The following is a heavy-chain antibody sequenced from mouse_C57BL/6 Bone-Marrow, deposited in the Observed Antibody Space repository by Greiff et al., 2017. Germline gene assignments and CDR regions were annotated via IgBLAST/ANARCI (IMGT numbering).Heavy chain of an antibody. CDR2: IYPSGGNT. V-gene: IGHV1-55*01. Sequence: QVQLQQSGAELVKPGASVKLSCKASGYTFTSYGITWVKQRPGQGLEWIGDIYPSGGNTNYNEKFKSKATLTVDTSSSTAYMELSSLTSVDSAVYICERGCSSYSWYFDVWGTGTTVTVSS. CDR1: GYTFTSYG. J-gene: IGHJ1*03. D-gene: IGHD1-1*01. CDR3: ERGCSSYSWYFDV.